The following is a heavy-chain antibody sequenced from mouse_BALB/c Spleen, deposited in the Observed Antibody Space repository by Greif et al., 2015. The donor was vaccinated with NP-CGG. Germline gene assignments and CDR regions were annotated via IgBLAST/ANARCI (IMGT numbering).Heavy chain of an antibody. Sequence: VQLQQSGPELVKPGDSVKISCKASGYTFTDYYINWVKQKPGQGLEWIGWIYPGSGNTKYNEKFKGKATLTVDTSSSTAYMQFSSLTSEDTAVYFCARRTGTEAMDYWGQGTSVTVSS. CDR3: ARRTGTEAMDY. J-gene: IGHJ4*01. V-gene: IGHV1-84*02. CDR1: GYTFTDYY. CDR2: IYPGSGNT. D-gene: IGHD4-1*01.